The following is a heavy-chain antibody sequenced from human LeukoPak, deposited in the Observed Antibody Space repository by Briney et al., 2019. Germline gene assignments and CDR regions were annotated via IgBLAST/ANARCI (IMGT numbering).Heavy chain of an antibody. V-gene: IGHV3-11*04. D-gene: IGHD2-2*01. J-gene: IGHJ6*03. CDR3: ARIPAAIHYYYYYYMDV. CDR1: GFTFSDYY. CDR2: ISSSGSTI. Sequence: PGGSLRLSCAATGFTFSDYYMSWIRQAPGKGLEWVSYISSSGSTIYYADSVKGRFTISRDNAKNSLYLQMNSLRAEDTAVYYCARIPAAIHYYYYYYMDVWGKGTTVTVSS.